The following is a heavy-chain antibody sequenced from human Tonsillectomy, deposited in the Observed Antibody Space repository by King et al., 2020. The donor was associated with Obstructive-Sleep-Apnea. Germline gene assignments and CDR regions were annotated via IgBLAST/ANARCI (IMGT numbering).Heavy chain of an antibody. Sequence: VQLVESGAEVKKPGESLRISCKGSGYSFTSYWISWVRQMPGKGLEWMGRIDPSDSYTNYSPSFQGHVTISADKSISTAYLQWSSLKASDTAMYYCARLLRLGGDYYYYGMDVWGQGTTVTVSS. CDR1: GYSFTSYW. J-gene: IGHJ6*02. CDR2: IDPSDSYT. CDR3: ARLLRLGGDYYYYGMDV. V-gene: IGHV5-10-1*01. D-gene: IGHD3-16*01.